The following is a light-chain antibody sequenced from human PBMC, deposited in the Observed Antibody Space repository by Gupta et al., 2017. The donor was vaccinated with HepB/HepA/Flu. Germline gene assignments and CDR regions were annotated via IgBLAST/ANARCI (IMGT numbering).Light chain of an antibody. CDR2: DAS. Sequence: EIVLTQSPATLSLSPGEGATLSCRASQSVKSYLAWYQQRPGQAPRLLIYDASNRATGIPVRFSGSGSGTDFTLTISSLEPEDFALYYCQQRSNLPRTFGQGTKVEIK. CDR3: QQRSNLPRT. CDR1: QSVKSY. J-gene: IGKJ1*01. V-gene: IGKV3-11*01.